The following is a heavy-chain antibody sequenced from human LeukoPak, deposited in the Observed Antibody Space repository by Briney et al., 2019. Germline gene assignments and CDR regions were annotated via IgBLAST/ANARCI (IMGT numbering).Heavy chain of an antibody. Sequence: GGSLRLSCAASGFTFSSYAMSWVRQAPGKGLEWVSAISGSGGSTYYADSVKGRFIISRDNSKNTLYLQMNSLRAEDTAVYYCAKDLPNYDFWSGFDDAFDIWGQGTMVTVSS. V-gene: IGHV3-23*01. CDR1: GFTFSSYA. D-gene: IGHD3-3*01. J-gene: IGHJ3*02. CDR2: ISGSGGST. CDR3: AKDLPNYDFWSGFDDAFDI.